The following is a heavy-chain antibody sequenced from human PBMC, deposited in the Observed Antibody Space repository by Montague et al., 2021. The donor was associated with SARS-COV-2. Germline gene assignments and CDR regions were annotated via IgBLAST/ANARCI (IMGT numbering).Heavy chain of an antibody. Sequence: SETLSLTCVVYGYSISSHKWWGWIRKPPGKELEWIGYIHYSEGTYYNPSFKSRATMSVDTSKNQFSLRLNSVTVVDTAVYYCARKTSGNYPFGDWGQGTLVTVSS. V-gene: IGHV4-28*01. CDR1: GYSISSHKW. CDR3: ARKTSGNYPFGD. CDR2: IHYSEGT. D-gene: IGHD1-26*01. J-gene: IGHJ4*02.